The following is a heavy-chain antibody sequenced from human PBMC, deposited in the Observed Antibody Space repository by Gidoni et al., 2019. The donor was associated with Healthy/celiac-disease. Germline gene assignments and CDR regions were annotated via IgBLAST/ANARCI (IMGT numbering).Heavy chain of an antibody. V-gene: IGHV4-59*01. Sequence: QVQLQESGPGLVKPSETLSLTCTVSGGSISSYYWSWIRQPPGKGLEWIGYIYYRGSTNYNPSLKSRVTISVDTSKNQFSLKLSSVTAADTAVYYCARQTTVTAFDYWGQGTLVTVSS. CDR2: IYYRGST. CDR1: GGSISSYY. J-gene: IGHJ4*02. D-gene: IGHD4-17*01. CDR3: ARQTTVTAFDY.